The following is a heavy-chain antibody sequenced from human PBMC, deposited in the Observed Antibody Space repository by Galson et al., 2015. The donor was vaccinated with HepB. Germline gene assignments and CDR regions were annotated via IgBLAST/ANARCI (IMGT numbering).Heavy chain of an antibody. J-gene: IGHJ4*02. Sequence: SLGLSCAASGFTVNTNHMTWVRQAPGKGLEWVSVIYSSGNTNYADSVKGRFTISRDSSRNTLSLQMDSLRAEDTAMYYCARYCSSTSCYSERGGSFDYWGQGTLVTVSS. CDR1: GFTVNTNH. CDR2: IYSSGNT. D-gene: IGHD2-2*01. V-gene: IGHV3-53*01. CDR3: ARYCSSTSCYSERGGSFDY.